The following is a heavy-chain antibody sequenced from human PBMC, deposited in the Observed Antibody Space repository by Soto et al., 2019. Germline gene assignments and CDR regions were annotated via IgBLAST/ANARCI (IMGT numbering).Heavy chain of an antibody. CDR1: GGSFSGYY. J-gene: IGHJ4*02. CDR2: INHSGST. Sequence: QVQLQQWGAGLLKPSETLSLTCAVYGGSFSGYYWSWIRQPPGKGLEWIGEINHSGSTNYNPSLKSRVTISVDTSKHQFSLKLSSVTAADTAVYYCARGRNYYGSGSSGYYWGQGTLVTVSS. CDR3: ARGRNYYGSGSSGYY. D-gene: IGHD3-10*01. V-gene: IGHV4-34*01.